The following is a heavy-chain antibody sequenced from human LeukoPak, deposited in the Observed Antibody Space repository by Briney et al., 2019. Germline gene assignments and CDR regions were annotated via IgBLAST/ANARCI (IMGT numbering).Heavy chain of an antibody. Sequence: GGSLRLSCAASGFTFSSYSMNWVRQAPGKGLEWVSSISTSSIYIYNADSVKGRFTISRDNAKNSLYLQMNSLRAEDTALYYCARLGVATPYAFDIWGQGTMVTVSS. CDR3: ARLGVATPYAFDI. V-gene: IGHV3-21*04. CDR1: GFTFSSYS. CDR2: ISTSSIYI. D-gene: IGHD5-12*01. J-gene: IGHJ3*02.